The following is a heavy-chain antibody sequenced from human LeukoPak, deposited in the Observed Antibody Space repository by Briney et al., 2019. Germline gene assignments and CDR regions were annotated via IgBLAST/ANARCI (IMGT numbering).Heavy chain of an antibody. CDR1: GGTFSSYA. D-gene: IGHD6-19*01. Sequence: GASVKVSCKASGGTFSSYAISWVRQAPGQGLEWMGRIIPIFGTANYAQKFQGRVTITTDESTSTAYMELSSLRSEDTAVYYCAKDVIRKAVAGPFPKYFQHWGQGTLVTVSS. CDR2: IIPIFGTA. V-gene: IGHV1-69*05. CDR3: AKDVIRKAVAGPFPKYFQH. J-gene: IGHJ1*01.